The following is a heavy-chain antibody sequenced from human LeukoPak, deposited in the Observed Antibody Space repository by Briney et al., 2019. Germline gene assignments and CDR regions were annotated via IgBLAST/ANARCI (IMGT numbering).Heavy chain of an antibody. CDR3: AESSEWELLNFPY. J-gene: IGHJ4*02. D-gene: IGHD1-26*01. CDR1: GFTFSSNA. Sequence: GGSLRLSCAASGFTFSSNAMSWVRQAPGKGLEWVSAISGSGGSTYYADSVKGRFTISRDNSKNTLYLQMNSLRAEDTAVYYCAESSEWELLNFPYWGQGTLVTVSS. V-gene: IGHV3-23*01. CDR2: ISGSGGST.